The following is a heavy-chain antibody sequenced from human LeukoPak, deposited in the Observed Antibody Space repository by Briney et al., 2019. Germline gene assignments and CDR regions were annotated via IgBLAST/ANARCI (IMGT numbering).Heavy chain of an antibody. CDR1: GFTFSSYG. J-gene: IGHJ4*02. Sequence: GGSLRLSCAASGFTFSSYGMSWVRQAPGKGLEWVSAISGSGGSTYYADSVKGRFTISRDNSKNTLYLQMNSLRAEDTAVYYCAKASRGYSGYYWYYFDYWGQGTLVTVSS. CDR3: AKASRGYSGYYWYYFDY. D-gene: IGHD5-12*01. V-gene: IGHV3-23*01. CDR2: ISGSGGST.